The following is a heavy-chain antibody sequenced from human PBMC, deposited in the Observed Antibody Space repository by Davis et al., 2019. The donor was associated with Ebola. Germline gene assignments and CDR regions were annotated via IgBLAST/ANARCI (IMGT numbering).Heavy chain of an antibody. V-gene: IGHV3-30*03. CDR1: GFTFSSYG. J-gene: IGHJ4*02. D-gene: IGHD4-17*01. CDR2: ISYDGSNK. CDR3: ARVALAGDPDY. Sequence: GESLKISCAASGFTFSSYGMHWVRQAPGKGLEWVAVISYDGSNKYYADSVKGRFTISRDNSKNTLYLQMNSLRAEDTAVYYCARVALAGDPDYWGQGTLVTVSS.